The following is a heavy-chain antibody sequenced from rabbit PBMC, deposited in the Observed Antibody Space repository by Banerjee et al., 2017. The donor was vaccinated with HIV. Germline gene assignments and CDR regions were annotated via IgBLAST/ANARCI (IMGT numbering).Heavy chain of an antibody. CDR2: IYTGSGAT. V-gene: IGHV1S43*01. CDR3: ARDISGWDYFDL. CDR1: GLDFGSSYW. J-gene: IGHJ4*01. D-gene: IGHD4-1*01. Sequence: QQQLEESGGGLVRPGGSLTLTCKASGLDFGSSYWICWVRQAPGKGLEWIGCIYTGSGATYYASWVNGRFTISRSTSLNTVDLKMTSLTAADTATYFCARDISGWDYFDLWGQGTLVTVS.